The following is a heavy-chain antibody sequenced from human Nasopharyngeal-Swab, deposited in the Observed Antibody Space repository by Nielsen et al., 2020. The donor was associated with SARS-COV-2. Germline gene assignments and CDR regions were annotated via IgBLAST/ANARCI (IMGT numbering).Heavy chain of an antibody. Sequence: ASVKVSCKASGYTFTGYYMHWVRQAPGQGLEWMGWINPNSGGTNYAQKFQGWVTMTRDTSIGTAYMELSRLRSDDTAVYYCAREYIFERFDPWGQGTLVTVSS. CDR1: GYTFTGYY. CDR2: INPNSGGT. V-gene: IGHV1-2*04. J-gene: IGHJ5*02. D-gene: IGHD3-9*01. CDR3: AREYIFERFDP.